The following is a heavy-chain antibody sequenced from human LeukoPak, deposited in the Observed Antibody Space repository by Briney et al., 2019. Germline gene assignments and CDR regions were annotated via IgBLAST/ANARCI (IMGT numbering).Heavy chain of an antibody. CDR3: ASDLWRGHSVSCANDY. CDR1: GYTFSTYG. Sequence: GASVKVSCKASGYTFSTYGITWLRQAPGQGLEWLGWISAYNGNTNYAQKLQGRVTMTTDTSTSTAYMELRSLRSDDTAVYYCASDLWRGHSVSCANDYWGQGTLVTVSS. J-gene: IGHJ4*02. D-gene: IGHD5/OR15-5a*01. V-gene: IGHV1-18*01. CDR2: ISAYNGNT.